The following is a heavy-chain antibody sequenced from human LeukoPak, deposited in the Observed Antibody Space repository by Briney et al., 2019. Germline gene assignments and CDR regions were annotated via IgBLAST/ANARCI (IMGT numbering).Heavy chain of an antibody. CDR1: GFTFSSYG. CDR2: ISGSGGST. Sequence: GGPLRLSCAAPGFTFSSYGMSWVRQAPGKGLEWVSAISGSGGSTYYADSVKGRFTISRDNSKNTLYLQMNSLRAEDTAVYYCAKVSSDIVVVPAAMGGYYYYMDVWGKGTTVTISS. D-gene: IGHD2-2*01. J-gene: IGHJ6*03. CDR3: AKVSSDIVVVPAAMGGYYYYMDV. V-gene: IGHV3-23*01.